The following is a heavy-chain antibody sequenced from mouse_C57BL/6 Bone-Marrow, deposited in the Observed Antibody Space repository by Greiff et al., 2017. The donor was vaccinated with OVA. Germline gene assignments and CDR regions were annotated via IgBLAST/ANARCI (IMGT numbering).Heavy chain of an antibody. CDR3: AARKLWHYWYFDV. J-gene: IGHJ1*03. D-gene: IGHD1-1*02. Sequence: QVQLKQSGPGLVQPSQSLSITCTVSGFSLTSYGVHWVRQSPGKGLEWLGVIWSGGSTAYNAAFISRLSISKDNYKSQVFFKMNSLQADDTAIYYCAARKLWHYWYFDVWGTGTTVTVSS. CDR2: IWSGGST. V-gene: IGHV2-2*01. CDR1: GFSLTSYG.